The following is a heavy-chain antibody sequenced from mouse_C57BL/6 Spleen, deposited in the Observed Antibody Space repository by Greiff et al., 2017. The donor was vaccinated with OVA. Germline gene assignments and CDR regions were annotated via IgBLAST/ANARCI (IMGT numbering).Heavy chain of an antibody. CDR3: TRADGYFYAMDY. V-gene: IGHV6-6*01. D-gene: IGHD2-3*01. CDR2: IRNKANNHAT. Sequence: DVMLVESGGGLVQPGGSMKLSCAASGFTFSDAWMDWVRQSPEKGLEWVAEIRNKANNHATYYAESVKGRFTISRDDSKSSVYLQMNSLRAEDTGIYYCTRADGYFYAMDYWGQGTSVTVSS. CDR1: GFTFSDAW. J-gene: IGHJ4*01.